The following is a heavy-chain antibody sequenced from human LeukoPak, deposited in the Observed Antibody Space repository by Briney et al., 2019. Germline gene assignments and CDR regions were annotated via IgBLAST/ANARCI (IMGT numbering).Heavy chain of an antibody. CDR1: GFTFTSYP. Sequence: GGSLRLSCSASGFTFTSYPMHWVRQAPGKGLQYVSVISDNGLSTSYADSVKGRFTISRDNSKNTVYLQMSSLRAEDTAVYYCVGDGRDGYSIYFHHWGQGTLVTVSS. CDR2: ISDNGLST. D-gene: IGHD5-24*01. CDR3: VGDGRDGYSIYFHH. V-gene: IGHV3-64D*06. J-gene: IGHJ1*01.